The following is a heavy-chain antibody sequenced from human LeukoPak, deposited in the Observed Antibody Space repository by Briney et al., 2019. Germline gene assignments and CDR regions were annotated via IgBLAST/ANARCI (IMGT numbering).Heavy chain of an antibody. CDR2: ISGSGGST. CDR1: GFTFSSYA. Sequence: GGSLRLSCAASGFTFSSYAMSWVRQAPGKGLEWVSAISGSGGSTYYADSVKGRFTISRDNSKNTLYLQMNSLRAEDTAVYYCARAQSPDYGDYPFDYWGQGTLVTVSS. J-gene: IGHJ4*02. D-gene: IGHD4-17*01. CDR3: ARAQSPDYGDYPFDY. V-gene: IGHV3-23*01.